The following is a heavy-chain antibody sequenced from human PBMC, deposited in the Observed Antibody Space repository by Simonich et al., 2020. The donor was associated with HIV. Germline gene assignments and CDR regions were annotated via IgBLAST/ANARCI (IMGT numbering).Heavy chain of an antibody. CDR1: GGSISSYY. CDR3: ARDRGGNWGSSWYFDL. J-gene: IGHJ2*01. V-gene: IGHV4-4*07. D-gene: IGHD7-27*01. CDR2: IYNSGST. Sequence: QVQLQESGPGLVKPSETLSLTCTVSGGSISSYYWSWIRQPAGKGLEWIGRIYNSGSTNYNPSLKSRVTMSVDTSKNQISLKLSAGTAADTAVYYCARDRGGNWGSSWYFDLWGRGTLVNVSS.